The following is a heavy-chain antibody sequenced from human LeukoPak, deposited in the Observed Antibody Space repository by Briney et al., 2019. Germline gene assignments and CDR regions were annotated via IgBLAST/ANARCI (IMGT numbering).Heavy chain of an antibody. Sequence: GGSLRLSCAASGFTFSSYAMSWVRQAPGKGLEWVSAISGSGGSTYYADSVKGRFTISRDNSKNTLYLQMNSLRAEDTAVYYCARQGVRITMIVVVPYYFDYWGQGTLVTVSS. CDR3: ARQGVRITMIVVVPYYFDY. CDR2: ISGSGGST. J-gene: IGHJ4*02. CDR1: GFTFSSYA. D-gene: IGHD3-22*01. V-gene: IGHV3-23*01.